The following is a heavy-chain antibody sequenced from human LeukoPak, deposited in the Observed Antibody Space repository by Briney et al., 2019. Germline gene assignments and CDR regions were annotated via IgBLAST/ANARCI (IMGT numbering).Heavy chain of an antibody. D-gene: IGHD3-10*01. CDR2: IIPIFGTA. CDR3: ATSNNFIGSGSYYSDAFDI. Sequence: SVKVSCKASGGTFSSYAISWVRQAPGQGLEWMGGIIPIFGTANYAQKFQGRVTITADESTSTAYMELSSLRSEDTAVYYCATSNNFIGSGSYYSDAFDIWGQGTMVTVSS. J-gene: IGHJ3*02. CDR1: GGTFSSYA. V-gene: IGHV1-69*13.